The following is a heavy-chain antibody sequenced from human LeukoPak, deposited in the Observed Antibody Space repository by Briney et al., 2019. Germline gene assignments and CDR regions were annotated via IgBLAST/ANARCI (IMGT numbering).Heavy chain of an antibody. Sequence: SETLSLTCTVSGGSIRSSYYYWGWIRQPPGKGLEWIGSIYDSGSTYYNPSLKSRVTISVDKSKNQFSLKLSSVTAADTAVYYCARKERWLQSSGYYYGMDVWGQGTTVTVSS. CDR3: ARKERWLQSSGYYYGMDV. D-gene: IGHD5-24*01. CDR1: GGSIRSSYYY. CDR2: IYDSGST. J-gene: IGHJ6*02. V-gene: IGHV4-39*07.